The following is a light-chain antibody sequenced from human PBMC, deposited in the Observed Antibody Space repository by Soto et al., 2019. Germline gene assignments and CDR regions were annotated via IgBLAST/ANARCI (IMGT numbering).Light chain of an antibody. CDR3: QHRNNWQWT. Sequence: EVVLTQSPATLSLSPGERATLSCRASQSVSTYLAWYQQQPGQAPRLLIYDASNRATGIPPRFSGSGSGTDFTLTISSREPEDFAVYYCQHRNNWQWTFGQGTKVEIK. V-gene: IGKV3-11*01. CDR2: DAS. CDR1: QSVSTY. J-gene: IGKJ1*01.